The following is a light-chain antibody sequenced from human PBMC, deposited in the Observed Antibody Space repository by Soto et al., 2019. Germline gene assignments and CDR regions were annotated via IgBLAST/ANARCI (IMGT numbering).Light chain of an antibody. CDR2: DNN. Sequence: QSVLTQPPSVSAAPGQRVTISCSGSNSNIGNNYVSWYQQLPGTAPKLLIYDNNKRPSGIPDRFSGSRSDTSASLAISGLRSEDEADYYCASWDDSLSGEVFGTGTKVTVL. J-gene: IGLJ1*01. V-gene: IGLV1-51*01. CDR3: ASWDDSLSGEV. CDR1: NSNIGNNY.